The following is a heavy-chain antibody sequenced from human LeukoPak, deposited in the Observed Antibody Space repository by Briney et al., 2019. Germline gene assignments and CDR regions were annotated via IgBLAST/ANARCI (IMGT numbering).Heavy chain of an antibody. CDR3: AKDAWSMNGIYDPFDI. D-gene: IGHD2-8*01. V-gene: IGHV3-7*03. CDR1: GFTFSSYW. Sequence: GGSLRLSCAASGFTFSSYWMSWVRQAPGKGLEWEANIKQDGSEKYYVDSVKGRFTISRDNAKNSLYLQMNSLRAEDTAVYYRAKDAWSMNGIYDPFDIWGQGIMVTVSS. CDR2: IKQDGSEK. J-gene: IGHJ3*02.